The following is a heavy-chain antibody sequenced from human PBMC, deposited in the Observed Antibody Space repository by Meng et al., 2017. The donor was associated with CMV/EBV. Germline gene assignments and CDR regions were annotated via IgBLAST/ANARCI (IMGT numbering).Heavy chain of an antibody. J-gene: IGHJ4*02. D-gene: IGHD2-15*01. Sequence: SGPTLVKPTETLTLTCTVSGFPLSNARMGVSWIRQPPGKALEWLAHIFSNDEKSYSTSLKSRLTISRDNAQNSLYLQINNLRVEDTAVYYCVRGDGSIHASRLLDYWGQGTQVTVSS. CDR3: VRGDGSIHASRLLDY. CDR1: GFPLSNARMG. CDR2: IFSNDEK. V-gene: IGHV2-26*01.